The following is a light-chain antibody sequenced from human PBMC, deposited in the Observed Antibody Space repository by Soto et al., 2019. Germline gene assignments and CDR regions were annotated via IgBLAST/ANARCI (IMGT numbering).Light chain of an antibody. CDR1: SSNIGAGYD. CDR3: QSYDSSLSGLV. J-gene: IGLJ2*01. CDR2: GNS. Sequence: QAVVTQPPSVSGATGQRVTISCTGSSSNIGAGYDVHWYQQLPGTAPKLLIYGNSNRPSGVPDRFSGSKSGTSASLAITGLQADDEADYYFQSYDSSLSGLVFGGGTKLTVL. V-gene: IGLV1-40*01.